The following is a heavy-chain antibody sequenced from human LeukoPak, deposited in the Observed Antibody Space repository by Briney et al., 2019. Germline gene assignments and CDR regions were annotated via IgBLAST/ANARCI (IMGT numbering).Heavy chain of an antibody. CDR1: GASISGSSHYF. CDR2: IYYTGKT. V-gene: IGHV4-61*05. D-gene: IGHD2-15*01. Sequence: SETLSLTCTVSGASISGSSHYFWGWIRQTPGKGLEWIGYIYYTGKTHYNPSLKSRLTISVDTSTNQFSLRLSSLTAADTAIYYCARGDCSGGTCTNWFDPWGQGTLVTVSS. J-gene: IGHJ5*02. CDR3: ARGDCSGGTCTNWFDP.